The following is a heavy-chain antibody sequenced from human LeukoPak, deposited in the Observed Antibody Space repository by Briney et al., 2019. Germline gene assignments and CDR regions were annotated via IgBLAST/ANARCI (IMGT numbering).Heavy chain of an antibody. CDR1: GFTVSTNY. Sequence: GGSLRLSCAASGFTVSTNYMSWVRQAPGKGLEWVSVIYSGGSTYYADSVKGQFTISRDNSKNTLYLQMNSLRAEDTAVYYCARGRGSYYFDYWGQGTLVTVSS. CDR2: IYSGGST. D-gene: IGHD1-26*01. J-gene: IGHJ4*02. CDR3: ARGRGSYYFDY. V-gene: IGHV3-53*01.